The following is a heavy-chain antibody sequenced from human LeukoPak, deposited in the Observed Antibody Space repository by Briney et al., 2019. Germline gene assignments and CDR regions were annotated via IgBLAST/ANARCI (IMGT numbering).Heavy chain of an antibody. Sequence: SETLSLTCTVSGGSITPYYWSWIRQPPGKGLEWIGYIYYSGSTNYNPSLKSRVTISVDTSKNQVSLKLSSVTAADTAVYLCARVFSYSSSWSFDYWGLGTLVTVSS. J-gene: IGHJ4*02. D-gene: IGHD6-13*01. CDR2: IYYSGST. CDR1: GGSITPYY. V-gene: IGHV4-59*01. CDR3: ARVFSYSSSWSFDY.